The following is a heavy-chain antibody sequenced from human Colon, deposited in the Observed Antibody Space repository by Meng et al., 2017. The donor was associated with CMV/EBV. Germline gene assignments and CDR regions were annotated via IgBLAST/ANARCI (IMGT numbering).Heavy chain of an antibody. J-gene: IGHJ3*02. CDR1: GFTFDDYA. CDR2: ISWNSGSI. CDR3: AKDKGYSSGWGAFDI. V-gene: IGHV3-9*01. D-gene: IGHD6-19*01. Sequence: GGSLRLSCAASGFTFDDYAMHWVRQAPGKGLEWVSGISWNSGSIGYADSVKGRFTISRDNAKNSPYLQMNSLRAEDTALYYCAKDKGYSSGWGAFDIWGQGTMVTVSS.